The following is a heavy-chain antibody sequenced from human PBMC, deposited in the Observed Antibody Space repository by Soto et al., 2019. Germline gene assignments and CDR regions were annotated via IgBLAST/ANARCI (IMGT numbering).Heavy chain of an antibody. CDR3: ASDNCFAAAGTSSGWFDP. Sequence: SVKVSCKASGGTFSSYAISWVRQAPGQGLEWVGGIIPIFGTANYAQKFQSRVTITADESTSTAYMELSSLRSEDTAVYYCASDNCFAAAGTSSGWFDPWGQGTLVTVSS. CDR1: GGTFSSYA. J-gene: IGHJ5*02. D-gene: IGHD6-13*01. V-gene: IGHV1-69*13. CDR2: IIPIFGTA.